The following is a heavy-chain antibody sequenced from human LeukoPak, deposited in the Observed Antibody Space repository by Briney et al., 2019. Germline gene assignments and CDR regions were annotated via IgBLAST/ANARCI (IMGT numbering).Heavy chain of an antibody. CDR3: ARISGRDVVVNGWFDP. D-gene: IGHD3-22*01. CDR2: MNPNSGNT. J-gene: IGHJ5*02. V-gene: IGHV1-8*03. Sequence: ASVKVSCKASGYTFTSYDINWVRQATGQGLEWMGWMNPNSGNTGYAQKFQGRVTITRNTSISTAYMELSSLRSEDTAVYYCARISGRDVVVNGWFDPWGQGTLVTVFS. CDR1: GYTFTSYD.